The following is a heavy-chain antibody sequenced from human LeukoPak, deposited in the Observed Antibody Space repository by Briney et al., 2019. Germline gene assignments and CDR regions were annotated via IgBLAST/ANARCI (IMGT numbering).Heavy chain of an antibody. J-gene: IGHJ6*02. CDR3: AKDVVAYYGMDV. Sequence: GGSLRLSCAASGFTFDDYAMHWVRQAPGKGLEWVSGISWNSGSIGYADSVKGRFTISRDNAKNSLYLQMNSLRAEDTALYYCAKDVVAYYGMDVWGRGTTVTVSS. V-gene: IGHV3-9*01. CDR1: GFTFDDYA. CDR2: ISWNSGSI. D-gene: IGHD2-15*01.